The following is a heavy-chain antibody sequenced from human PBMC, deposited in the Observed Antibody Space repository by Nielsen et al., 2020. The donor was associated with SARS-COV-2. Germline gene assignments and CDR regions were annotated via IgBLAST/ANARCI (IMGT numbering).Heavy chain of an antibody. V-gene: IGHV3-7*03. CDR3: APFAGQDDYVWGSYRR. J-gene: IGHJ4*02. Sequence: GESLKISCAASGFTFSSYWMSWVRQAPGKGLEWVANIKHDGSEKYYVDSVKGRFTISRDNAKNSLYMQMNSLRAEDTALYHCAPFAGQDDYVWGSYRRWGQGTLVTVSS. CDR2: IKHDGSEK. CDR1: GFTFSSYW. D-gene: IGHD3-16*02.